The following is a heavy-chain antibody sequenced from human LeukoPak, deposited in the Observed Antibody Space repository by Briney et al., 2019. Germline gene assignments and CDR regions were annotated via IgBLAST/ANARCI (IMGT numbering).Heavy chain of an antibody. CDR2: IKHDGGEK. J-gene: IGHJ6*03. CDR3: ARLFLSNSGWYDYYYMDV. D-gene: IGHD6-19*01. CDR1: GFTFDDYW. Sequence: GGSLRLSCGASGFTFDDYWMSWVRQAPGKGLEWVANIKHDGGEKYYVDSVKGRFTISRDNAKISLYLQMNSLRAEDTAVYYCARLFLSNSGWYDYYYMDVWGKGTTVTISS. V-gene: IGHV3-7*01.